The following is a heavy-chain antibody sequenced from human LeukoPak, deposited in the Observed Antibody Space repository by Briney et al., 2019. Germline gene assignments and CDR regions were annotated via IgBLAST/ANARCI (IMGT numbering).Heavy chain of an antibody. J-gene: IGHJ6*02. Sequence: PSETLSLTCTVSGGSISSSSYYWGWIRQPPGKGLEWIGSIYYSGSTYYNPSLKSRVTISVDTSKNQFSLKLSSVTAADTAVYYCARDEGDIVVVPAASGMDVWGQGTTVTVSS. D-gene: IGHD2-2*01. CDR1: GGSISSSSYY. CDR3: ARDEGDIVVVPAASGMDV. V-gene: IGHV4-39*07. CDR2: IYYSGST.